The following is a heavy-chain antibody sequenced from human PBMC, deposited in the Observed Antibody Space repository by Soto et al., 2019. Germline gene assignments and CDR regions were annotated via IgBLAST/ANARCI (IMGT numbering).Heavy chain of an antibody. V-gene: IGHV3-73*01. CDR1: GFTFSGSA. Sequence: GESLKISCAASGFTFSGSAMHWVRQASGKGLEWVGRIRSKANSYATAYAASVKGRFTISRDDSKNTAYLQMNSLKAEDTAVYYCAKDIGPTHYYYYMDVWGKGTTVTVSS. D-gene: IGHD5-12*01. J-gene: IGHJ6*03. CDR2: IRSKANSYAT. CDR3: AKDIGPTHYYYYMDV.